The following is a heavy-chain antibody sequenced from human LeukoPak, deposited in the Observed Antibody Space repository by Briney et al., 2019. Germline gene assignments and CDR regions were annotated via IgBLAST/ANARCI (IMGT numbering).Heavy chain of an antibody. V-gene: IGHV1-69*05. Sequence: GASVRVSCKASGYTFSSYDINWVRQATGQGLEWMGGIIPIFGTANYAQKFQGRVTITTDESTSTAYMELSSLRSEDTAVYYCARLAARGAFDIWGQGTMVTVSS. J-gene: IGHJ3*02. CDR1: GYTFSSYD. CDR2: IIPIFGTA. D-gene: IGHD6-6*01. CDR3: ARLAARGAFDI.